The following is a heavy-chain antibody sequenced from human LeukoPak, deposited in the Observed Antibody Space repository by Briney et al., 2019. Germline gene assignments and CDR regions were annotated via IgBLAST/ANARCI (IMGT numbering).Heavy chain of an antibody. V-gene: IGHV1-69*05. J-gene: IGHJ3*02. CDR1: GYTFTGYY. CDR2: IIPIFGTA. D-gene: IGHD3-22*01. Sequence: ASVKVSCKASGYTFTGYYMHWVRQAPGQGLEWMGGIIPIFGTANYAQKFQGRVTITTDESTSTAYMELSSLRSEDTAVYYCARGYDSSGYHSAAIWGQGTMVTVSS. CDR3: ARGYDSSGYHSAAI.